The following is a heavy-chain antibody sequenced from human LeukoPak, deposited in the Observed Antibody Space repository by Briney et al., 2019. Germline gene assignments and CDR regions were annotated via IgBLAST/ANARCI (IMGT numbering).Heavy chain of an antibody. CDR1: GYAFTGYY. CDR2: INPNSGGT. V-gene: IGHV1-2*02. D-gene: IGHD6-19*01. CDR3: ARAHRMSWLVRVSDKRLQPRGYFDY. J-gene: IGHJ4*02. Sequence: GASVKVSCKASGYAFTGYYMHWVRQAPGQGLEWMGWINPNSGGTNYAQKFQGRVTMTRDTSISTAYMELSRLRSDDTAVYYCARAHRMSWLVRVSDKRLQPRGYFDYWGQGTLVTVSS.